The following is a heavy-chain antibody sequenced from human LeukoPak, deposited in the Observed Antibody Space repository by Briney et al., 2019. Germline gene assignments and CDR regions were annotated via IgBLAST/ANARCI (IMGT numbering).Heavy chain of an antibody. D-gene: IGHD3-16*01. J-gene: IGHJ6*04. CDR1: GFTFSSSW. Sequence: RSGGSLRLSCAASGFTFSSSWMHWVRQAPGKGLGWVSRITRDGSSTTYADSVKGRFTTSRDNAKNTLYLQMDSLRDDDTAVYYCARDPGYESWSPFWGGMDVWGNGTTVIVPS. CDR3: ARDPGYESWSPFWGGMDV. CDR2: ITRDGSST. V-gene: IGHV3-74*01.